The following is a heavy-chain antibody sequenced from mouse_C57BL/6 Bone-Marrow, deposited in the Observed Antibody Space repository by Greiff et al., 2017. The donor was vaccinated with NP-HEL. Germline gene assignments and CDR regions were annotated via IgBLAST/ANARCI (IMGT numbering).Heavy chain of an antibody. J-gene: IGHJ2*01. V-gene: IGHV1-81*01. CDR2: IYPRSGNT. Sequence: VQLQESGAELARPGASVKLSCKASGYTFTSYGISWVKQRTGQGLEWIGEIYPRSGNTYYNEKFKGKATLTADKSSSTAYMELRSLTSEDSAVYFCARPGYGNMYYFDYWGQGTTLTVSS. D-gene: IGHD2-10*02. CDR3: ARPGYGNMYYFDY. CDR1: GYTFTSYG.